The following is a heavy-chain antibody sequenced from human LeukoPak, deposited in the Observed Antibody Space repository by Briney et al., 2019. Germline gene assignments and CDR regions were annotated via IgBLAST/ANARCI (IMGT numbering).Heavy chain of an antibody. D-gene: IGHD6-19*01. V-gene: IGHV1-8*01. Sequence: GASVEVSCKASGYTFTSYDINWVRQATGQGLEWMGWMNPNSGNTGYAQKFQGRVTMTRNTSISTAYMELSSLRSEDTDVYYCARIMYSSGWWSLYYYGMDVWGQGTTVTVSS. J-gene: IGHJ6*02. CDR3: ARIMYSSGWWSLYYYGMDV. CDR1: GYTFTSYD. CDR2: MNPNSGNT.